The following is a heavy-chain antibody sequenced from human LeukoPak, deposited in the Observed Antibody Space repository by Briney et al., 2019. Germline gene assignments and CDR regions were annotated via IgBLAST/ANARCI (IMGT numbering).Heavy chain of an antibody. J-gene: IGHJ6*02. D-gene: IGHD5-24*01. Sequence: GESLKISCTASGYSFSKYWIGWVRQTPGKGLEWMGFIYSDESLIRYSPSFEGQVTISADNSINTAYLQWNSLKASDTAMYYCGRYGLSGNGYTSYFYYGMDFWGQGTAVTVSS. CDR1: GYSFSKYW. CDR2: IYSDESLI. V-gene: IGHV5-51*01. CDR3: GRYGLSGNGYTSYFYYGMDF.